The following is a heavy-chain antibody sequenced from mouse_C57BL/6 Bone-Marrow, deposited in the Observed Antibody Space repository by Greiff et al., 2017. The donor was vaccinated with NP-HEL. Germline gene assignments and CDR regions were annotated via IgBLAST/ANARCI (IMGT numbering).Heavy chain of an antibody. CDR2: ISSGSSTI. J-gene: IGHJ4*01. Sequence: EVQGVESGGGLVKPGGSLKLSCAASGFTFSDYGMHWVRQAPEKGLEWVAYISSGSSTIYYAATVKGRFTISRDNAKNTLFLQMTSLRSEDTAMYYCARYGSSYGYYAMDYWGQGTSVTVSS. CDR3: ARYGSSYGYYAMDY. V-gene: IGHV5-17*01. CDR1: GFTFSDYG. D-gene: IGHD1-1*01.